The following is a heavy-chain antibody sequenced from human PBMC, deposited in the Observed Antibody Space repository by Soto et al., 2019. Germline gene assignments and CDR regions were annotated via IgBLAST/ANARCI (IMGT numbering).Heavy chain of an antibody. J-gene: IGHJ4*02. D-gene: IGHD3-16*02. CDR2: ISYDGSNK. CDR1: GFTFSSYG. CDR3: AKDQDRMITFGGVIVMGGGFDY. Sequence: QVQLVESGGGVVQPGRSLRLSCAASGFTFSSYGMHWVRQAPGKGLEWVAVISYDGSNKYYADSVKGRFTISRDNSKNTLYLQRNSLRAEDTAVYYCAKDQDRMITFGGVIVMGGGFDYWGQGTLVTVSS. V-gene: IGHV3-30*18.